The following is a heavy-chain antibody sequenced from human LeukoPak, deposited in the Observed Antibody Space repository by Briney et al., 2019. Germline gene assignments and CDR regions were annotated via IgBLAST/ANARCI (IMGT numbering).Heavy chain of an antibody. J-gene: IGHJ5*02. V-gene: IGHV4-30-2*01. CDR2: IYHSGST. CDR1: GGSISSGGYY. D-gene: IGHD6-19*01. CDR3: ARVHSSGWYYNWFDP. Sequence: SETLSLTCTVSGGSISSGGYYWSWIRQPPGKGLRGMGYIYHSGSTYYNPSLKSRVTISVDKSKNQFSLKLSSVTAADTAVYYCARVHSSGWYYNWFDPWGQGTLVTVSS.